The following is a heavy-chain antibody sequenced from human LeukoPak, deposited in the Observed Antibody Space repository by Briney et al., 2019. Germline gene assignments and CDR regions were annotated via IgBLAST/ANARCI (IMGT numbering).Heavy chain of an antibody. CDR1: GYTFTSYA. V-gene: IGHV7-4-1*02. CDR3: ARLPRSYDFWSGYYGGYFDY. Sequence: ASVKVSCKASGYTFTSYAMNWVRQAPGQGLEWMGWINTNTGNPTYAQGFTGRFVFSLDTSVSTAYLQISSLKAEDTAVYYCARLPRSYDFWSGYYGGYFDYWGQGTLVTVSP. J-gene: IGHJ4*02. CDR2: INTNTGNP. D-gene: IGHD3-3*01.